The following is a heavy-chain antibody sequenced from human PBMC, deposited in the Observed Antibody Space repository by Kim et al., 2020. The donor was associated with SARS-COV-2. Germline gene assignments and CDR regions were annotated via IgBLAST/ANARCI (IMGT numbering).Heavy chain of an antibody. CDR1: GFTFSSYD. V-gene: IGHV3-13*01. CDR3: ARGFASYYYDSSADRSDAFDI. Sequence: GGSLRLSCAASGFTFSSYDMHWVRQATGKGLEWVSAIGTAGDTYYPGSVKGRFTISRENAKNSLYLQMNSLRAGDTAVYYCARGFASYYYDSSADRSDAFDIWGQETMVTVSS. D-gene: IGHD3-22*01. CDR2: IGTAGDT. J-gene: IGHJ3*02.